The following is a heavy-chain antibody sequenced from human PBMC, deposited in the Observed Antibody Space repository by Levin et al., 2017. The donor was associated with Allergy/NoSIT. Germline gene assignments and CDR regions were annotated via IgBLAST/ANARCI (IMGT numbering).Heavy chain of an antibody. V-gene: IGHV4-59*01. D-gene: IGHD4-23*01. J-gene: IGHJ4*02. CDR2: IYYSGST. Sequence: SQTLSLTCTVSGGSISSYYWSWIRQPPGKGLEWIGYIYYSGSTNYNPSLKSRVTISVDTSKNQFSLKLSSVTAADTAVYYCARVRIRWERLNVLHVFDYWGQGTLVTVSS. CDR3: ARVRIRWERLNVLHVFDY. CDR1: GGSISSYY.